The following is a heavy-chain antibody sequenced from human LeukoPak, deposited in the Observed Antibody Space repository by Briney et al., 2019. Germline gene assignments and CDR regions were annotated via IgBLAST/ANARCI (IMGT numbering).Heavy chain of an antibody. V-gene: IGHV3-30*03. J-gene: IGHJ4*02. Sequence: GTSLRLSCAASGFTFSSYGMHWVRQAPGKGLEWVAVILYDGSNKYYADSVKGRFTISRDNAKNSLYLQMNSLRAEDTAVYYCARAKYYYDSSGYPRGYWDFDYWGQGTLVTVSS. CDR2: ILYDGSNK. D-gene: IGHD3-22*01. CDR3: ARAKYYYDSSGYPRGYWDFDY. CDR1: GFTFSSYG.